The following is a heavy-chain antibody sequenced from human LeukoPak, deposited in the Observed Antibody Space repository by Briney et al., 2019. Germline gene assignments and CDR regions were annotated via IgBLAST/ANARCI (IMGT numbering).Heavy chain of an antibody. J-gene: IGHJ4*02. D-gene: IGHD3-10*01. CDR3: GEGRKGAWFPNY. Sequence: GGSLRLSCVVSEIPFSDYYMNWIRKAPGKGLEWISYISSSSSYTDYADSVKGRFTISRDNAKNSLYLQMNGLRAEDTAVYYCGEGRKGAWFPNYWGQGTLVTVSS. V-gene: IGHV3-11*03. CDR2: ISSSSSYT. CDR1: EIPFSDYY.